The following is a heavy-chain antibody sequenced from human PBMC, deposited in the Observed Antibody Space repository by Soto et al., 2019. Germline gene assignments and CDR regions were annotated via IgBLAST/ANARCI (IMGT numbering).Heavy chain of an antibody. J-gene: IGHJ4*02. CDR3: ARYLLNCYDNSVYYYFDH. CDR1: GYTFTSYG. V-gene: IGHV1-18*01. CDR2: VSGHNGNT. D-gene: IGHD3-22*01. Sequence: ASVKVSCKASGYTFTSYGISWVRQAPGQGPEWMGWVSGHNGNTNHPQSLQGRVTMTTDTSRNTAYMELRSLRSDDTAVYYCARYLLNCYDNSVYYYFDHWGQGTLVTVSS.